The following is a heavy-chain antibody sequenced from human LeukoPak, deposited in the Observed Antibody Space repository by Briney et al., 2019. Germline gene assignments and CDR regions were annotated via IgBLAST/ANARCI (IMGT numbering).Heavy chain of an antibody. CDR3: AQTVTRGNDAFDI. J-gene: IGHJ3*02. CDR1: VGTFSSYT. Sequence: GASVKVSCKASVGTFSSYTISWVRQAPGQGLEGMGRIIPILSIANDAQKFQGRVTITADKSTSTAYMDLSSLRSEDTAVYYCAQTVTRGNDAFDIWGQGTMVTVSS. V-gene: IGHV1-69*02. D-gene: IGHD4-17*01. CDR2: IIPILSIA.